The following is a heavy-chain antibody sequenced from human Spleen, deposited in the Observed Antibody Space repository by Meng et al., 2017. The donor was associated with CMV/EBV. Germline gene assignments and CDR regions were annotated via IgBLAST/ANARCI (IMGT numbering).Heavy chain of an antibody. CDR1: GFTFSSHA. CDR2: ISSSSSYI. Sequence: GGSLRLSCKASGFTFSSHAMSWIRQAAGKGLEWVSSISSSSSYIYDADSVKGRFTISRDNSKNTLYLQMNSLRAEDTAVYYCAKDRRGATTDAFDIWGQGTMVTVSS. V-gene: IGHV3-23*01. D-gene: IGHD1-26*01. J-gene: IGHJ3*02. CDR3: AKDRRGATTDAFDI.